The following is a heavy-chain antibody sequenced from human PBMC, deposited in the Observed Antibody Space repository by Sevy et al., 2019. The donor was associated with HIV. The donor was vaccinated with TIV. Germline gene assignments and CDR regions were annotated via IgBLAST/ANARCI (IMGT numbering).Heavy chain of an antibody. CDR1: GYTLTKLS. D-gene: IGHD3-22*01. V-gene: IGHV1-24*01. J-gene: IGHJ4*02. CDR3: ASGREYYYGNSGYFDC. Sequence: ASVKVSCKVSGYTLTKLSMHWVRQAPGKGYEWMGGFDPEDGETIYAQKLQGRFTMTEDTSIDTAYMELNSLRSEDTAVYYCASGREYYYGNSGYFDCWGQGTLVTVSS. CDR2: FDPEDGET.